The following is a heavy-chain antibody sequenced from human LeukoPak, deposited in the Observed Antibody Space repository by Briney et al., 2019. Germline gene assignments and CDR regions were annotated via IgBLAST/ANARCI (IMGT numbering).Heavy chain of an antibody. CDR2: INHSGST. Sequence: SETLSLTCAVYGGSFSGYYWSWIRQPPGKGLEWIGEINHSGSTNYNPSLKSRVTISVDTSKNQFSLKLSSVTAADTAVYYCARPEYYYGSGSYNYWGQGTLVTVSS. J-gene: IGHJ4*02. CDR1: GGSFSGYY. V-gene: IGHV4-34*01. CDR3: ARPEYYYGSGSYNY. D-gene: IGHD3-10*01.